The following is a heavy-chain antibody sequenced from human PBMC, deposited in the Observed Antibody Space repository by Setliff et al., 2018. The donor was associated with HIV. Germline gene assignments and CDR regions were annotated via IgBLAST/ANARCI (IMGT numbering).Heavy chain of an antibody. Sequence: SVKVSCKASGDIFSRYGISWVRQAPGQGLEWMGGIIPIYGTANSAQKFQGRVTITADESTSTAYMELSTLRSEDTAVYFCARDVGYSGHQFFGGAFDIWGQGTMVTVSS. V-gene: IGHV1-69*13. CDR2: IIPIYGTA. D-gene: IGHD5-12*01. CDR3: ARDVGYSGHQFFGGAFDI. J-gene: IGHJ3*02. CDR1: GDIFSRYG.